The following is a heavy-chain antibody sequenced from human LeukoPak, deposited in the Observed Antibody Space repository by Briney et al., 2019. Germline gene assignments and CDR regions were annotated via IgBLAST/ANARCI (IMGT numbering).Heavy chain of an antibody. CDR2: FDPEDGET. D-gene: IGHD3-16*02. V-gene: IGHV1-24*01. Sequence: GASVKVSCKVSGYTLTELSMHWVRQAPGKGLEWMGGFDPEDGETIYAQKFQGRVTMTEDTSTDTAYMELSSLRSEDTAVYYCATGVITFGGVIETDYWGQGTLATVSS. J-gene: IGHJ4*02. CDR3: ATGVITFGGVIETDY. CDR1: GYTLTELS.